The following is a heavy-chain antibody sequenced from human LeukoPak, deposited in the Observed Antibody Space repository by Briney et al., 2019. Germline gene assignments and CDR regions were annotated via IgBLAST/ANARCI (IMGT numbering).Heavy chain of an antibody. CDR1: GFTVSSNY. CDR2: IYSGGRT. J-gene: IGHJ4*02. Sequence: PGRSLTPSCAASGFTVSSNYMSWVRHAPRKWLEWVAVIYSGGRTYYTDSVKGRFTISRDNSKNTLYLQMNSLRAEDTAVYYCARAPPASYYYAYWGQGTLVTVSS. V-gene: IGHV3-66*02. CDR3: ARAPPASYYYAY.